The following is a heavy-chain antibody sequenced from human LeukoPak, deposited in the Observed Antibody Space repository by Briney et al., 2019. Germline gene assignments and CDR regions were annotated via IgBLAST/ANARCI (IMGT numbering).Heavy chain of an antibody. D-gene: IGHD3-22*01. V-gene: IGHV3-21*01. Sequence: GGSLRLSCAASGFTFSSYSMNWVRQAPGKGLEWVSSISSSSSYIYYADSVKGRFTISRDNAKNSLYLQMNSLRTEDTAVYYCARDKGYYEPLWWGQGTLVTVSS. J-gene: IGHJ4*02. CDR1: GFTFSSYS. CDR2: ISSSSSYI. CDR3: ARDKGYYEPLW.